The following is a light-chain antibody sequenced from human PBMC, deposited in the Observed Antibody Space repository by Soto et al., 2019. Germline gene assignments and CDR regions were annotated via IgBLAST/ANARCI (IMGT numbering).Light chain of an antibody. V-gene: IGKV1-39*01. CDR3: QHSYNFPWT. Sequence: DIQMTQSPSSLSASVGDRVSITCRAGQSISNYLNWYRQRPGKAPRLLIFAASNLQSGVPSRFRGSGSGTDFTLTISSLQPEDFATYYCQHSYNFPWTFGQGTKVEV. J-gene: IGKJ1*01. CDR1: QSISNY. CDR2: AAS.